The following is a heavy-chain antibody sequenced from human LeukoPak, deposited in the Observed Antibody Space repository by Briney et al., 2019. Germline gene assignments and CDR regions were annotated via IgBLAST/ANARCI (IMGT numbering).Heavy chain of an antibody. V-gene: IGHV3-30-3*01. CDR3: ARDPKMATIQYYFDY. D-gene: IGHD5-24*01. Sequence: GSLRLSCAASGFTFSSYAMHWVRQAPGKGLEWVAVISYDGSNKYYTDSVKGRFTISRYNSKNTLYLQMNSLRAEDTAVYYCARDPKMATIQYYFDYWGQGTLVTVSS. CDR1: GFTFSSYA. J-gene: IGHJ4*02. CDR2: ISYDGSNK.